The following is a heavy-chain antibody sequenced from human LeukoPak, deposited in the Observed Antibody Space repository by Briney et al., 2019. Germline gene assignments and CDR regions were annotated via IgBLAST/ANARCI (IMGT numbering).Heavy chain of an antibody. V-gene: IGHV1-18*01. CDR3: ARGFSRYYYDSSGYHRDDAFDI. D-gene: IGHD3-22*01. CDR1: GYTFTSYG. CDR2: ISAYNGNT. J-gene: IGHJ3*02. Sequence: GASVKVSCKASGYTFTSYGISWVRQAPGQGLEWMGWISAYNGNTNYAQKLQGRVTMTTDTSTSTAYMELRSLRSDDTAVYYCARGFSRYYYDSSGYHRDDAFDIWGQGTMVTVSS.